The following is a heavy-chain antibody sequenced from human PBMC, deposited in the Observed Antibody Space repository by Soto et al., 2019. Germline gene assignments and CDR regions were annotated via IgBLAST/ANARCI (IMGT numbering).Heavy chain of an antibody. V-gene: IGHV3-48*03. CDR2: MGTSGKTI. D-gene: IGHD4-4*01. Sequence: EVQLVESGGGLVQAGGSLRLFCAVSGFTFSSYEMNWVRQAQGKGLEWVSYMGTSGKTIYYADSVRGRFTISRDNAKNSLYLQMNSLRAEDTAVYFCARDPAIYSGKFDYGLDVWGRGTTVTVSS. J-gene: IGHJ6*02. CDR3: ARDPAIYSGKFDYGLDV. CDR1: GFTFSSYE.